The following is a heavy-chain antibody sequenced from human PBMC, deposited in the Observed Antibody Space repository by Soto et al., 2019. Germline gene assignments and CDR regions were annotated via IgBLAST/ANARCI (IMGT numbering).Heavy chain of an antibody. J-gene: IGHJ6*02. Sequence: LSLTCTVSGGSISSGDYYWSWIRQPPGKGLEWIGYIYYSGSTYYNPSLKSRVTISVDTSKNQFSLKLSSVTAADTAVYYCAREQYCGGDCPASYYYGMDVWGQGTTVTVSS. CDR3: AREQYCGGDCPASYYYGMDV. CDR2: IYYSGST. D-gene: IGHD2-21*02. CDR1: GGSISSGDYY. V-gene: IGHV4-30-4*01.